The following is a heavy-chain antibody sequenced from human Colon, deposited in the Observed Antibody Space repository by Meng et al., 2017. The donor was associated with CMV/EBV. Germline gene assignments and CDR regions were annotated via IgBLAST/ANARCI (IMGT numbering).Heavy chain of an antibody. CDR1: GESISGNY. CDR3: ARDPAGMVMHNARGYFDS. Sequence: GSLRLSCTVSGESISGNYWTWIRQSPGTGLEWIGYIYDSRTTNYSPSLKSRVTMSLDTSKNQFSLKLSSVTAADSAVYFCARDPAGMVMHNARGYFDSWGQGTLVTVSS. J-gene: IGHJ4*02. V-gene: IGHV4-59*01. CDR2: IYDSRTT. D-gene: IGHD2-8*01.